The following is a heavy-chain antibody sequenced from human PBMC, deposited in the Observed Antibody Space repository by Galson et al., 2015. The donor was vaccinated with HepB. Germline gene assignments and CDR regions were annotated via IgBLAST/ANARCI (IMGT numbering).Heavy chain of an antibody. Sequence: SVKVSCKASGYTFTSYDINWVRQATGQRLEWMGWMNPNSGNTGYAQKFQGRVTMTRNTSISTAYMELSSLRSEDTAVYYCARRAGATWGMGNWFDPWGQGTLVTVSS. V-gene: IGHV1-8*01. CDR2: MNPNSGNT. CDR1: GYTFTSYD. CDR3: ARRAGATWGMGNWFDP. D-gene: IGHD1-26*01. J-gene: IGHJ5*02.